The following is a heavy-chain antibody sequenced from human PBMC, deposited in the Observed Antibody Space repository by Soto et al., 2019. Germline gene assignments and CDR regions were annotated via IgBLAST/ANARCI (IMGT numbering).Heavy chain of an antibody. V-gene: IGHV3-23*01. D-gene: IGHD3-10*01. CDR1: GFTFNRYA. CDR2: ISGSGGST. Sequence: GPLSRTWAATGFTFNRYAMSWVRQAPGKGLEWVSAISGSGGSTYYADSVKGRFTISRDNSKNTLYLQMNSLRAEDTAVYYCAKGPMVRGVITDYFGFWGQGTLVTVSS. CDR3: AKGPMVRGVITDYFGF. J-gene: IGHJ4*02.